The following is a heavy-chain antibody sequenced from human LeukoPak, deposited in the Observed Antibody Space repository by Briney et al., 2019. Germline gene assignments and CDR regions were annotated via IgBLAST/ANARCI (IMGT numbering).Heavy chain of an antibody. CDR2: INPSDGSA. D-gene: IGHD3-22*01. V-gene: IGHV1-46*01. Sequence: ASVKVSCKASGYTLTSYYMHWVRQAPGQGLEWMGIINPSDGSAIYTRKFQGRVTLTTDTSTSTVYMELNSLRSEDTAVYYCARGFNYYDNSGYYQYYFDYWGQGTLVTVSS. CDR1: GYTLTSYY. CDR3: ARGFNYYDNSGYYQYYFDY. J-gene: IGHJ4*02.